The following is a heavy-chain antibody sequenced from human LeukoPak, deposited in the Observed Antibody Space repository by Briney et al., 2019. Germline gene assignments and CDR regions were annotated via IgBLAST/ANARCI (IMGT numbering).Heavy chain of an antibody. V-gene: IGHV4-4*02. D-gene: IGHD3-22*01. CDR1: GGSISSSNW. Sequence: PSETLSLTCAVSGGSISSSNWWSWVRQPPGKGLEWIGEIYHSGSTNYNPSLKSRVTISVDKSKNQFSLKLSSVTAADTAVYYCAIRVPYYYDSSGYYWGQGTLVTVSS. J-gene: IGHJ4*02. CDR3: AIRVPYYYDSSGYY. CDR2: IYHSGST.